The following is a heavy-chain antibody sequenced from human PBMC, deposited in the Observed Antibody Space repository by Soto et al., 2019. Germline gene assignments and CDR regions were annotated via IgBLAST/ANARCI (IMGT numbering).Heavy chain of an antibody. CDR3: KKRQGSSLGAWHFDY. Sequence: EVQLSESGGGLVQPGGSLRLSCAASGFTFSTYAMSWVRQAPGEGLEWVSGISGSGGVTYFADSVKGRFTISRDNSKNTLFLKMNSLSAEDTAVYYCKKRQGSSLGAWHFDYWGQGTLVTVSS. CDR2: ISGSGGVT. CDR1: GFTFSTYA. V-gene: IGHV3-23*01. D-gene: IGHD6-6*01. J-gene: IGHJ4*02.